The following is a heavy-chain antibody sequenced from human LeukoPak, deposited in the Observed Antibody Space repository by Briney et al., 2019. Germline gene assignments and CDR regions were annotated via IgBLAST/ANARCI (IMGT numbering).Heavy chain of an antibody. D-gene: IGHD3-3*01. V-gene: IGHV1-69*06. CDR1: GGTFSSYA. Sequence: SVKVSCKASGGTFSSYAISWVRQAPGQGLEWMGGIIPIFGTANYAQKFQGRVTITADKSTSTAYMELSSLRSEDTAVYYCARDGTPYYDFWSGYSTIGVFDYWGQGTLVTVSS. CDR2: IIPIFGTA. CDR3: ARDGTPYYDFWSGYSTIGVFDY. J-gene: IGHJ4*02.